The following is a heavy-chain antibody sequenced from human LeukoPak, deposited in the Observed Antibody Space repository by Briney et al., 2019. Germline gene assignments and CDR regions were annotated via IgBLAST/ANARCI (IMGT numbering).Heavy chain of an antibody. D-gene: IGHD3-22*01. CDR2: ITTSGSTM. CDR1: GFTFSDYY. J-gene: IGHJ4*02. V-gene: IGHV3-11*01. Sequence: GGSLRLSCAASGFTFSDYYMSWIRQAPGKGLEWVSYITTSGSTMYYADSVKGRFTISRDNAKKSLYLQMNSLRAEDTAVYYCARPSAPYYYDGGAYYAYWGQGTLVTVSS. CDR3: ARPSAPYYYDGGAYYAY.